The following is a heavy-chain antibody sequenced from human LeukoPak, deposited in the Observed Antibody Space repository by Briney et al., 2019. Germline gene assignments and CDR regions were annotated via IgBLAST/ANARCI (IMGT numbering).Heavy chain of an antibody. CDR1: GFSFSSYW. CDR3: ASDTKVRAP. CDR2: IKQDGSEK. Sequence: GGSLRLSCAASGFSFSSYWMSWVRQAPGKGPEWVANIKQDGSEKYYVDSVKGRFTISRDNAKNSLYLQMNSLRVEDTAVYYCASDTKVRAPWGQGTLVTVSS. J-gene: IGHJ5*02. D-gene: IGHD2-2*01. V-gene: IGHV3-7*01.